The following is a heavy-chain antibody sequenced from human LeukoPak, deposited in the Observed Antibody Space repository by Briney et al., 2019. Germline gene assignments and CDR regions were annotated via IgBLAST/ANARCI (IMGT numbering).Heavy chain of an antibody. CDR2: VYHSGST. J-gene: IGHJ4*02. D-gene: IGHD1-1*01. CDR1: GYSISSDYF. Sequence: SETLSLTCTVSGYSISSDYFWGWIRQTPGKGLEWIGSVYHSGSTSYNPSLKSRVTISVDTSKNQFSLKMTSVTAADTAVYYCARDSSNDHFDYWGQGTLVTVSS. V-gene: IGHV4-38-2*02. CDR3: ARDSSNDHFDY.